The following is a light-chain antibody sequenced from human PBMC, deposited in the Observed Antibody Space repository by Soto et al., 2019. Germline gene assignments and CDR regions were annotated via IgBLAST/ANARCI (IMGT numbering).Light chain of an antibody. J-gene: IGKJ4*01. Sequence: DIQLTQSPSLLSASVGDRVTITCRASQDTSSFLAWYQQEPGKAPKLLIYAASTLVSGVPSRFGGSGSGTEFTLTISSLQPEDFATYYCQQFKRYPLSFGGGTKVEIK. CDR2: AAS. CDR1: QDTSSF. CDR3: QQFKRYPLS. V-gene: IGKV1-9*01.